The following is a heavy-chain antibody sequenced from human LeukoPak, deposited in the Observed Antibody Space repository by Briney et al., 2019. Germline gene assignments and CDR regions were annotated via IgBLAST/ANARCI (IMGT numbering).Heavy chain of an antibody. CDR3: AKIPTIQLWSHGP. Sequence: GGSLRLSCAASGFTFSSYGMHWVRQAPGKGLEWAAFIRYDGSNKYYADSVKGRFTISRDNSKNTLYLQMNSLRAEDTAVYYCAKIPTIQLWSHGPWGQGTLVTVSS. J-gene: IGHJ4*02. CDR1: GFTFSSYG. D-gene: IGHD5-18*01. V-gene: IGHV3-30*02. CDR2: IRYDGSNK.